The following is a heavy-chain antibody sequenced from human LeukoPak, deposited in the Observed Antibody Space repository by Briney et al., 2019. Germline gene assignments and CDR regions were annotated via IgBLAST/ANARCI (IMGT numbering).Heavy chain of an antibody. CDR3: AKDDSSGYGAFDI. Sequence: PGGSLRLSCAASGFTFSSYGMHWVRKAPGKGLEWVAVISYDGSNKYNADSVKGRFTISRDNSKNTLYLQMNSLRAEDTAVYYCAKDDSSGYGAFDIWGQGTMVTVSS. CDR2: ISYDGSNK. D-gene: IGHD3-22*01. J-gene: IGHJ3*02. V-gene: IGHV3-30*18. CDR1: GFTFSSYG.